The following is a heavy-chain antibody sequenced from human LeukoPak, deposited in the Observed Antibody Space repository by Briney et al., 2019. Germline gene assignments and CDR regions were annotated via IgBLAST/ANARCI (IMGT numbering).Heavy chain of an antibody. CDR1: GFTFNSYS. V-gene: IGHV3-21*01. CDR2: LIGSGSYM. Sequence: GGSLRLSCEGSGFTFNSYSMNGVREAPGKVLEGVASLIGSGSYMFYADSLKVRFTISRDNSKNSLYLQMNSLRVEDTAVYYCAKVQSDIVGAMFFSFDVWGKGTMVSVSS. CDR3: AKVQSDIVGAMFFSFDV. D-gene: IGHD1-26*01. J-gene: IGHJ3*01.